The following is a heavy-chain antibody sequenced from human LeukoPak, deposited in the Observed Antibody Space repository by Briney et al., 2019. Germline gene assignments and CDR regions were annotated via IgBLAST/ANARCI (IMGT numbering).Heavy chain of an antibody. V-gene: IGHV3-53*01. CDR3: ARDLPAGLEEGDY. D-gene: IGHD2-2*01. CDR2: IYSGGST. Sequence: GGSLRLSCAASGFTVSSNYMSWVRQAPGKGLEWVSVIYSGGSTYYADSVKGRFTISRDNSKNTLYLQMNSLRAEDTAVYYCARDLPAGLEEGDYWGQGTLVTVSP. J-gene: IGHJ4*02. CDR1: GFTVSSNY.